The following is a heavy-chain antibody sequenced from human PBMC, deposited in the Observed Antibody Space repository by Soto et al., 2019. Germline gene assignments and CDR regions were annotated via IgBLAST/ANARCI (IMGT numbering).Heavy chain of an antibody. CDR1: GFTFINAW. D-gene: IGHD3-22*01. V-gene: IGHV3-15*01. J-gene: IGHJ4*02. Sequence: LRLSCAASGFTFINAWMSWVRQSPGKGLEWVGRIKSKTDGGTTDYAAPVKGRFTISRDDSKNTLYLQMNSLKTEDTAVYYCTTDSYDSSGYHDYWGQGTLVTVSS. CDR2: IKSKTDGGTT. CDR3: TTDSYDSSGYHDY.